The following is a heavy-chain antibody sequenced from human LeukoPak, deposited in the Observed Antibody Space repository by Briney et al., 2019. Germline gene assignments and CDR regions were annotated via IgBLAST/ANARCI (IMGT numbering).Heavy chain of an antibody. CDR3: TTTYHYDSTGYSSYY. Sequence: PGGSLRLSCAASGFTFSPYWMHWVRQAPGKGLEWVGRIKSESVGGAIDYAAPVKGRFTISRDDSRNTVYLQMNSLKTEDTAFYYCTTTYHYDSTGYSSYYWGQGTLVTVSS. V-gene: IGHV3-15*01. D-gene: IGHD3-22*01. CDR2: IKSESVGGAI. CDR1: GFTFSPYW. J-gene: IGHJ4*02.